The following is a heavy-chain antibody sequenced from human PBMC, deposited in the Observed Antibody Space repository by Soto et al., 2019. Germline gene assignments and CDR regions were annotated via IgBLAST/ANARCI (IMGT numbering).Heavy chain of an antibody. CDR1: GFTFGDYA. CDR2: IRSKAYGGTT. D-gene: IGHD6-6*01. J-gene: IGHJ6*02. Sequence: GGSVRLSCTASGFTFGDYAMSWFRQAPGKGLEWVGFIRSKAYGGTTEYAASVKGRFTISRDDSKSIAYLQMNSLKTEDTAVYYCTRDGLIAARFYYYYGMDVWGQGTTVTVSS. V-gene: IGHV3-49*03. CDR3: TRDGLIAARFYYYYGMDV.